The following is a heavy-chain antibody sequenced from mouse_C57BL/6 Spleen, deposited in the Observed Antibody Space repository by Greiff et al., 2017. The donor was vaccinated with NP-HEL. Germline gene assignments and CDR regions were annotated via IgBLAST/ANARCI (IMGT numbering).Heavy chain of an antibody. CDR2: IDPSDSYT. CDR1: GYTFTSYW. J-gene: IGHJ3*01. CDR3: ARSYYYYGSSSWFAY. V-gene: IGHV1-50*01. Sequence: QVQLQQPGAELVKPGASVKLSCKASGYTFTSYWMQWVKQRPGQGLEWIGEIDPSDSYTNYNQKFKGKATLTVDTSSSTAYMQLSSLTSEDSAVYYCARSYYYYGSSSWFAYWGQGTLVTVSA. D-gene: IGHD1-1*01.